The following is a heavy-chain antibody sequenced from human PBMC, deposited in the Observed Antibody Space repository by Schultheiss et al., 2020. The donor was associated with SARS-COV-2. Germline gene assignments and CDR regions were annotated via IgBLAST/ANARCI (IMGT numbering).Heavy chain of an antibody. V-gene: IGHV3-74*01. CDR1: GFTFSDHY. CDR2: INSDGSST. J-gene: IGHJ6*02. Sequence: GGSLRLSCAASGFTFSDHYMDWVRQAPGKGLVWVSRINSDGSSTSYADSVKGRFTISRDNAKNTLYLQMNSLRAEDTAVYYCAREGWVNYGMDVWGQGTTVTVSS. D-gene: IGHD1-26*01. CDR3: AREGWVNYGMDV.